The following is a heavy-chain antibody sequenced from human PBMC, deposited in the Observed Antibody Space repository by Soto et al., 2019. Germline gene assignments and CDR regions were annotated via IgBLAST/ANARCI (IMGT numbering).Heavy chain of an antibody. CDR2: IIPILGIA. D-gene: IGHD3-10*01. CDR1: GGTFSSYT. J-gene: IGHJ4*02. Sequence: SVKVSCKASGGTFSSYTISGVRQAPGQGLEWMGRIIPILGIANYAQKFQGRVTITADKSTSTAYMELSSLRSGDTAVFYCAREEYYYGSGAFFDYWGQGTLVTVSS. CDR3: AREEYYYGSGAFFDY. V-gene: IGHV1-69*04.